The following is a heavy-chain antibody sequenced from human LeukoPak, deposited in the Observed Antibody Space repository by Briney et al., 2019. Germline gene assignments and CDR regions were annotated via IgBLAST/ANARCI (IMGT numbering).Heavy chain of an antibody. D-gene: IGHD1-26*01. CDR3: AKDRAFLGATNAFDI. J-gene: IGHJ3*02. CDR1: GFTFDDYA. Sequence: PGGSLRLSCAASGFTFDDYAMHWVRQAPGKGLEWVSGISWNSGSIGYADSVKGRFTISRDNAKNSLYLQMNSLRAEDTALYYCAKDRAFLGATNAFDIWGQGTMVTVSS. CDR2: ISWNSGSI. V-gene: IGHV3-9*01.